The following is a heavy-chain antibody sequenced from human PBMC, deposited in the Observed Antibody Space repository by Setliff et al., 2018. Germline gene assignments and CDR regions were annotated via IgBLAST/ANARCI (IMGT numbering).Heavy chain of an antibody. V-gene: IGHV5-51*01. CDR2: IYPGDSNT. D-gene: IGHD2-15*01. J-gene: IGHJ4*02. CDR3: ARRGEYCSGGSCELDY. CDR1: GYSFSNFW. Sequence: GESLKISCKGSGYSFSNFWIGWVRQMPGKGLEWMGIIYPGDSNTRYSPSFQGQVTISADKSITTAYLQWSSLKASDDAMYYCARRGEYCSGGSCELDYWGQGTLVTVSS.